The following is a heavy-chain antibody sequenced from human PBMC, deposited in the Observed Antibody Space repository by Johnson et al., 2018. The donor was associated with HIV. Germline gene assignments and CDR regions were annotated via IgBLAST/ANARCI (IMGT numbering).Heavy chain of an antibody. J-gene: IGHJ3*02. D-gene: IGHD3-3*01. CDR2: ISGSGGST. CDR3: VLQFLEWLSSDAFDI. V-gene: IGHV3-23*04. Sequence: VQLVESGGGLVHPGGSLRLSCAASGFTFSSYAMSWVHQAPGKGLEWVSAISGSGGSTYYADSVKGRFTISRDNSKNTLYLQMNSLRAEYTAVYYCVLQFLEWLSSDAFDIWGQGTMVTVSS. CDR1: GFTFSSYA.